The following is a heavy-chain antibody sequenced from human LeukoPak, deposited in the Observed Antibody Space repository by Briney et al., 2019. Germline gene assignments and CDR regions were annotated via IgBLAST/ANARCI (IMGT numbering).Heavy chain of an antibody. Sequence: PSETLSLTCTVSGGSISSGSYYWSWIRQPAGKGLEWIGSIYYSGSTYYNPSLKSRVTISVDTSKNQFSLKLSSVTAADTAVYYCARLPQWLEAFDIWGQGTMVTVSS. CDR1: GGSISSGSYY. D-gene: IGHD6-19*01. J-gene: IGHJ3*02. CDR2: IYYSGST. V-gene: IGHV4-39*01. CDR3: ARLPQWLEAFDI.